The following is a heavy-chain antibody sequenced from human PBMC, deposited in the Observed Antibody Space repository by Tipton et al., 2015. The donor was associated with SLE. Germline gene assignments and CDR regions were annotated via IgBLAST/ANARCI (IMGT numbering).Heavy chain of an antibody. J-gene: IGHJ4*02. CDR3: ARDEYRYDTTGYHLLGHFDF. V-gene: IGHV4-38-2*02. CDR2: VYDSGTT. CDR1: SFSISGSY. D-gene: IGHD3-22*01. Sequence: LRLSCTVSSFSISGSYWGWIRQPPGKGLEWIGSVYDSGTTYYNPSLESRVTMSVDTSKNQFSLNLSSVTAADTAVYYCARDEYRYDTTGYHLLGHFDFWGQGTLVTVSS.